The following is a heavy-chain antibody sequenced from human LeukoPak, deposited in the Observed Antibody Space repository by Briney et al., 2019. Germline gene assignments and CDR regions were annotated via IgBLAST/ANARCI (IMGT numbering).Heavy chain of an antibody. CDR3: AKEDRYRDSWYQSLGY. J-gene: IGHJ4*02. V-gene: IGHV3-23*01. CDR1: GFTFSNYD. CDR2: ISGSGGKT. D-gene: IGHD6-13*01. Sequence: GGSLRLSCAASGFTFSNYDMSWVRRAPGKGLEWVSDISGSGGKTYYADSVKGRFTVSRDNSKNTLYLEMNRLRAEDTAVYYCAKEDRYRDSWYQSLGYWGQGTLVTVSS.